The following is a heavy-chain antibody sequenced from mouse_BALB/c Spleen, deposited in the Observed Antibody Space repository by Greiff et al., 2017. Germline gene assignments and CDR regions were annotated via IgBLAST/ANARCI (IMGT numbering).Heavy chain of an antibody. V-gene: IGHV2-9*02. D-gene: IGHD2-1*01. Sequence: VKLVESGPGLVAPSQSLSITCTVSGFSLTSYGVHWVRQPPGKGLEWLGVIWAGGSTNYNSALMSRLSISKDNSKSQVVLKMNSLQTDDTAMYYCARDDGNYDYFDYWGQGTTLTVSA. CDR3: ARDDGNYDYFDY. CDR1: GFSLTSYG. CDR2: IWAGGST. J-gene: IGHJ2*01.